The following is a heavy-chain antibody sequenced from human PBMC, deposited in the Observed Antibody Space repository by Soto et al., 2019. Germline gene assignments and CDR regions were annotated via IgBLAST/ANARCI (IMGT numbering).Heavy chain of an antibody. V-gene: IGHV4-38-2*01. Sequence: SETLSLTPDVSVEPMIDGFYWDWIRQTPGEGLEWIGSIYYGGTTYYYPSLRSRLAISIDTSRKQFSLRLSSVTAVDTAVYYCARGWYYFDVWGQGSLVTISS. J-gene: IGHJ4*02. D-gene: IGHD2-15*01. CDR3: ARGWYYFDV. CDR2: IYYGGTT. CDR1: VEPMIDGFY.